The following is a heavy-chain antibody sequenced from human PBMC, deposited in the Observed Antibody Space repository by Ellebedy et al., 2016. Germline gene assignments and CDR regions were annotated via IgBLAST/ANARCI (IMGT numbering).Heavy chain of an antibody. J-gene: IGHJ4*02. CDR3: ARDVSLYSSSPSFDF. Sequence: SETLSLTXTVSGGSVDTYYWTWIRQSPGKGLEWIGYAFYGGSTKYNPSLRSRVTISLDTSKNQFSLKVTSVAAADTAVYYCARDVSLYSSSPSFDFWGRGTLVTVSS. D-gene: IGHD6-6*01. CDR1: GGSVDTYY. CDR2: AFYGGST. V-gene: IGHV4-59*02.